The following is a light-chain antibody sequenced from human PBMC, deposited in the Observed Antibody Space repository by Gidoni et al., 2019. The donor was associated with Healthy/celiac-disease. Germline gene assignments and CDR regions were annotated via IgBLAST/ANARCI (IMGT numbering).Light chain of an antibody. CDR2: GAS. CDR1: QSVSSSY. V-gene: IGKV3-20*01. J-gene: IGKJ1*01. Sequence: EIVLAQSPGPLSLSPGERATLSCRASQSVSSSYLAWYQQKPGQAPRLLIYGASSRATGLPDRFSGSGSGTDFTLTISRLEPEDFAVYYCQQYGSSPKTFGQGTKVEIK. CDR3: QQYGSSPKT.